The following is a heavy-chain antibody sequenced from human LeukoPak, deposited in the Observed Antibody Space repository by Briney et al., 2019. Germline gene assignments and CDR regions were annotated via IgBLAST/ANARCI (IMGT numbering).Heavy chain of an antibody. CDR3: ARDKPGVGPTHLDY. CDR1: GFTFNTYW. CDR2: MRQDGGEK. V-gene: IGHV3-7*03. Sequence: GGSLRLSCAASGFTFNTYWMSWVRQAPGKGLEWVANMRQDGGEKYYVDSVKGRFTISRDNAKNSLYLQMNSLRAEDTAVYYCARDKPGVGPTHLDYWGQGTLVTVSS. D-gene: IGHD1-26*01. J-gene: IGHJ4*02.